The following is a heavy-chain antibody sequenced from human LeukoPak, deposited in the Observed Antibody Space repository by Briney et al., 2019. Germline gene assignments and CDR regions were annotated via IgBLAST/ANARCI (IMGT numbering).Heavy chain of an antibody. CDR3: ARRMWWYLN. V-gene: IGHV4-34*01. CDR2: INHSGST. J-gene: IGHJ4*02. Sequence: PSETLSLTCAVYGGSFSGYYWSWIRQPPGKGLEWIGEINHSGSTNYNPSLKSRVTISVDTSKNQFSLKLSSVTAADTAVYYCARRMWWYLNWGQGTLVTVSS. CDR1: GGSFSGYY. D-gene: IGHD2-15*01.